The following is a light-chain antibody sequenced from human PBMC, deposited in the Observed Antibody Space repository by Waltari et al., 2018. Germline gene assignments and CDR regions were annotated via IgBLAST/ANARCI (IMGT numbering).Light chain of an antibody. CDR3: SSYTRVSASVI. CDR1: SSDIGTYNY. J-gene: IGLJ2*01. CDR2: DAN. V-gene: IGLV2-14*01. Sequence: QSALTQPASVSGSPGQSITISCTGTSSDIGTYNYASWYQQHPGRAPKLIIYDANKRPSGVSVRFSGSKSGKTASLTISGLQAEDEADYYCSSYTRVSASVIFGGGTKLTVL.